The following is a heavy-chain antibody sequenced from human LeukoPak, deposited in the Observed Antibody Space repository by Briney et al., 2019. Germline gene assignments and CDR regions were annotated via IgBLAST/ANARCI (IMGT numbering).Heavy chain of an antibody. CDR3: ARGSAKGGRGLQWLVQGVNDY. Sequence: PGGSLRLSCAASGFTFSSYWMTWVRQAPGKGLEWVANIKQDGSDKHYVDSVKGRFSISRDNAKNTLYLQMNSLRAEDTAVYYCARGSAKGGRGLQWLVQGVNDYWGQGTLVTVSS. CDR1: GFTFSSYW. V-gene: IGHV3-7*02. D-gene: IGHD6-19*01. J-gene: IGHJ4*02. CDR2: IKQDGSDK.